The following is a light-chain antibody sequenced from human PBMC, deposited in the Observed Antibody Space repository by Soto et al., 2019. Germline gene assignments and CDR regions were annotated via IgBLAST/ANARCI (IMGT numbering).Light chain of an antibody. Sequence: QSVLTQSSSASASLGSSVKLTCTLSSGHSTYIIAWHQQQPGKAPRYLMNLESSGGYNRGSGVPDRFSGSSSGADRYLTISNLQFEDEADYYCETWDSDTRVFGTGTKVTVL. V-gene: IGLV4-60*02. J-gene: IGLJ1*01. CDR1: SGHSTYI. CDR3: ETWDSDTRV. CDR2: LESSGGY.